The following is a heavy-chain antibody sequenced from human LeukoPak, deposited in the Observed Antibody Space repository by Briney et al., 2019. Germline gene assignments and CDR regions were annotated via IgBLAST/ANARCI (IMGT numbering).Heavy chain of an antibody. CDR1: GFTFSHYP. CDR2: ISYDSNYR. CDR3: ARDRRYYFDY. Sequence: GGSLRLSCAASGFTFSHYPMHWVRQAPGKGLGWLAVISYDSNYRYYADSVKGRFTISRGNSNNTLYLQIDSLRPEDTAMYFCARDRRYYFDYWGQGTLVTVSS. J-gene: IGHJ4*02. V-gene: IGHV3-30*01.